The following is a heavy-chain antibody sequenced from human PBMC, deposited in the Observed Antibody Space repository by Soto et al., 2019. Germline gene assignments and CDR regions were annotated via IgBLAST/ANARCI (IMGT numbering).Heavy chain of an antibody. CDR3: ARDLKNDRNIAARLSWPSYYMDV. V-gene: IGHV3-21*01. Sequence: YTAVWLTFVGLSRHRIIQAQGKGLEWVSSISSSSSYIYYADSVKGRFTISRDNAKNSLYLQMNSLRAEDTAVYYCARDLKNDRNIAARLSWPSYYMDVWGKGTTVTVSS. CDR1: WLTFVGLS. D-gene: IGHD6-6*01. CDR2: ISSSSSYI. J-gene: IGHJ6*03.